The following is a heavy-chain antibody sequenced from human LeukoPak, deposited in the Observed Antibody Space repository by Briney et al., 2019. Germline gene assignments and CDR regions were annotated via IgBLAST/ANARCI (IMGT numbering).Heavy chain of an antibody. Sequence: ASVKVSCKASGYTFTGYYMHWVRQAPGQGLEWMGWINPNSGGTNYAQKFQGRVTMTRDTSISTAYMELSRLRSDDTAVYYCARVRVVSKNWFDPWGQATLVTVSS. J-gene: IGHJ5*02. V-gene: IGHV1-2*02. D-gene: IGHD3-3*01. CDR3: ARVRVVSKNWFDP. CDR2: INPNSGGT. CDR1: GYTFTGYY.